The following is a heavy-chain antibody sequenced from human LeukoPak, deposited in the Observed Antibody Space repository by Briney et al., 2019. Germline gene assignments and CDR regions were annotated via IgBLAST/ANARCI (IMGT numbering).Heavy chain of an antibody. CDR3: ARDSYYYDSSGPQG. CDR2: IISSGTSK. J-gene: IGHJ4*02. V-gene: IGHV3-21*01. D-gene: IGHD3-22*01. CDR1: GFTFSSYS. Sequence: GGSLRLSCAASGFTFSSYSINWVCQAPGKGLEWVSSIISSGTSKYYADSVKGRFTISRDNTKNSVYLQMNSLRAEDTAVYYCARDSYYYDSSGPQGWGQGTLVTVSS.